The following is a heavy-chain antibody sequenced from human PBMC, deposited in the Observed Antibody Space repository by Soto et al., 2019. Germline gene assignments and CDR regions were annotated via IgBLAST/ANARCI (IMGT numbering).Heavy chain of an antibody. Sequence: ASVKVSCKASGYTFTSYDINWVRQATGQGLEWVGWMNPNSGNTGYAQKFQGRVTMTRNTSISTAYMELSSLRSEDTAVYYCARARYYYYYMDVWVKGTTVTVSS. V-gene: IGHV1-8*01. CDR2: MNPNSGNT. CDR1: GYTFTSYD. CDR3: ARARYYYYYMDV. J-gene: IGHJ6*03.